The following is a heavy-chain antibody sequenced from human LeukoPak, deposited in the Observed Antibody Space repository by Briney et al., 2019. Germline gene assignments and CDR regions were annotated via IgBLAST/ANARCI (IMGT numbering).Heavy chain of an antibody. CDR3: ARQDPYTTGWHFDY. D-gene: IGHD6-19*01. CDR1: GGSISTSSYY. Sequence: PSEPLSLTCTASGGSISTSSYYWGWIRQPPGKGLEWIGSIYSSASTYYNPSLKSRVTLSVDTPKNQFSLKLSSVTAADTAVYYCARQDPYTTGWHFDYWGQGTLVTVSS. J-gene: IGHJ4*02. V-gene: IGHV4-39*01. CDR2: IYSSAST.